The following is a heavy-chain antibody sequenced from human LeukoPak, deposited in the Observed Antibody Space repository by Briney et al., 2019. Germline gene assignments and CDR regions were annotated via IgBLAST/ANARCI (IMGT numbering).Heavy chain of an antibody. CDR1: GGSISSGDYY. CDR2: IYYSGST. Sequence: PSETLSLTCTVSGGSISSGDYYWSWIRQPPGKGLEWIGYIYYSGSTYYNPSLKSRVTISVDTSKNQFSLKLSSVTAADTAVYYCARAVSRQMITVSSAIDIWGQRTMVTVSS. D-gene: IGHD3-16*01. J-gene: IGHJ3*02. V-gene: IGHV4-30-4*01. CDR3: ARAVSRQMITVSSAIDI.